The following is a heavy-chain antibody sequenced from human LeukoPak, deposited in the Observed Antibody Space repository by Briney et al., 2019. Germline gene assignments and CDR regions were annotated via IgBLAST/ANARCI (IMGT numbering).Heavy chain of an antibody. D-gene: IGHD1-26*01. CDR3: ARDRNQFYSGTCYY. J-gene: IGHJ4*02. Sequence: ASVKVSCKASGYTFTDYYMYWVRQAPGQGLEWMGWINPNSGVTNYAQKFQGRVTMTRDTSISTAYMELSRLRDDDTAMYYCARDRNQFYSGTCYYWGQGNLVTVSS. V-gene: IGHV1-2*02. CDR1: GYTFTDYY. CDR2: INPNSGVT.